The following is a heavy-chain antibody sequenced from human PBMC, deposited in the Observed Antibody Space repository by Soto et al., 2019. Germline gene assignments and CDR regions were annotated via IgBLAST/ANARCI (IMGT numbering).Heavy chain of an antibody. V-gene: IGHV4-34*01. J-gene: IGHJ5*02. CDR1: GGSFSGYY. CDR3: ARSQEGRFDP. CDR2: INHSGST. Sequence: SETLSLTCAVYGGSFSGYYWSWIRQPPGKGLEWIGEINHSGSTNYNPSLKSRVTISVDTSKNQFSLKLSSVTAADTAVYYCARSQEGRFDPWGQGTLVTVSS.